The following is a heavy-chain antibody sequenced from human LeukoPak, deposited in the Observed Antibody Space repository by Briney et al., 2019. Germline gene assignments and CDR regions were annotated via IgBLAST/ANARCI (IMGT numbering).Heavy chain of an antibody. D-gene: IGHD3-16*01. CDR1: GFTFTDHP. J-gene: IGHJ4*02. V-gene: IGHV3-69-1*01. CDR3: AKDRANWAIDD. Sequence: GGSLRLSCAASGFTFTDHPMNWVRQAPGKGLEWISYIGGDGIAFYADSVKGRFTASKDDARKSMYLQMNSLRVEDTAVYYCAKDRANWAIDDWGQGTQVTVSS. CDR2: IGGDGIA.